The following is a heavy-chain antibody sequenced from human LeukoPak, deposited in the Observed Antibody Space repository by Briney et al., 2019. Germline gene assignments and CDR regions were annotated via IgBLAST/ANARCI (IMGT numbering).Heavy chain of an antibody. J-gene: IGHJ4*02. V-gene: IGHV4-59*01. CDR2: IYYSGST. D-gene: IGHD3-22*01. CDR3: ARDRRDYYDSSGYFDH. CDR1: GGSISSYY. Sequence: SETLSLTCTVSGGSISSYYWSWIRQPPGKGLEWIGYIYYSGSTNYNPSLKSRVTISVDTSKNQFSLKLSSVTAADTAMYYCARDRRDYYDSSGYFDHWGQGTLVTVSS.